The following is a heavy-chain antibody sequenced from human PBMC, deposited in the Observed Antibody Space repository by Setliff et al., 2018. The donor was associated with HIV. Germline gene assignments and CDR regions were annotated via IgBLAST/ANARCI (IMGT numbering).Heavy chain of an antibody. Sequence: ASVKVSCKASGGSFSSYAINWVRQAPGQGLEWMGRISVYNGNTIYAQKLQGRVIMTTDTSTSTAYMELRSLRSDDAAMYYCATQRDIVMVPGQGGFDIWAQGTMVTVSS. D-gene: IGHD2-2*01. J-gene: IGHJ3*02. CDR3: ATQRDIVMVPGQGGFDI. V-gene: IGHV1-18*01. CDR2: ISVYNGNT. CDR1: GGSFSSYA.